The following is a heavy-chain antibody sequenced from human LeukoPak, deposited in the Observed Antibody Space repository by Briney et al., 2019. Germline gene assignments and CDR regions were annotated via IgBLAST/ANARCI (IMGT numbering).Heavy chain of an antibody. V-gene: IGHV4-39*01. CDR1: GGSISSSSYY. D-gene: IGHD3-10*01. CDR2: IYYSGST. J-gene: IGHJ4*02. Sequence: PSETLSLTCTVSGGSISSSSYYWGWIRQPPGKGLEWIGSIYYSGSTYYNPSLKSRVTISVDTSKNQFSLKLSSVTAADTAVYYCARGFREGLGDGLDYWGQGTLVTVSS. CDR3: ARGFREGLGDGLDY.